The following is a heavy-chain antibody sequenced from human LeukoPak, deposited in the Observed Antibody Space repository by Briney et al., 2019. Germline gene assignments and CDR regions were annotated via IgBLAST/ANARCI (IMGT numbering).Heavy chain of an antibody. CDR2: ISYSGST. D-gene: IGHD3-22*01. CDR1: GGSISSYH. J-gene: IGHJ3*02. V-gene: IGHV4-59*01. Sequence: PSETLSLTRTVSGGSISSYHWSWIRQPPGKRLEWIGYISYSGSTNSNPSLKSRVTISVDTSKNQFSLKLSSVTAADTAVYYCARGNYDSRGYSNAFDIWGQGAMVTVSS. CDR3: ARGNYDSRGYSNAFDI.